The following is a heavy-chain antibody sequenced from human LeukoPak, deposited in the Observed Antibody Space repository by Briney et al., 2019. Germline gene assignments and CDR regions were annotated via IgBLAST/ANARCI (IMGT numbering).Heavy chain of an antibody. J-gene: IGHJ4*02. CDR3: ARGSSTSPPIDY. Sequence: SQTLSLTCTVSGGSISSGDYYWSWIRQPPGKGLEWIGYIYYSGSTYYNPSLKSRVTISVDTSKNQFPLKLSSVTAADTAVYYCARGSSTSPPIDYWGQGTLVTVSS. V-gene: IGHV4-30-4*08. D-gene: IGHD2-2*01. CDR1: GGSISSGDYY. CDR2: IYYSGST.